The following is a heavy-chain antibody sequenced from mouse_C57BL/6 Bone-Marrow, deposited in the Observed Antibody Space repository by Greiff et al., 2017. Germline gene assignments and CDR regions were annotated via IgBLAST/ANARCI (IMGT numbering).Heavy chain of an antibody. D-gene: IGHD1-1*01. V-gene: IGHV5-6*01. Sequence: DVHLQESGGDLVKPGASLKLSCAASGYTFTSYGMSWVRQTPDKRLEWVATISSGGCYTYYPDSVKGRFTISRDNAKNTLYLQMSSLTSEDTAVYSGANPAYSYGSSYLDFWGQGTTLTVSS. J-gene: IGHJ2*01. CDR3: ANPAYSYGSSYLDF. CDR2: ISSGGCYT. CDR1: GYTFTSYG.